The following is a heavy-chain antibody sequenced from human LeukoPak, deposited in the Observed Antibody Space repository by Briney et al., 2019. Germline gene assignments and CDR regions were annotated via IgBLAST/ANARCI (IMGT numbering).Heavy chain of an antibody. J-gene: IGHJ4*02. CDR2: IYYSGSN. Sequence: SETLSLTCTVSGGSISRYYWSWIRQPPGKGLEWIGYIYYSGSNNYSPSLKSRGTISVDKSKNQFSLKLSCVTAADTAVYYCARLYSSSLGRVFDYWGQGTLVTVSS. CDR1: GGSISRYY. D-gene: IGHD6-13*01. V-gene: IGHV4-59*01. CDR3: ARLYSSSLGRVFDY.